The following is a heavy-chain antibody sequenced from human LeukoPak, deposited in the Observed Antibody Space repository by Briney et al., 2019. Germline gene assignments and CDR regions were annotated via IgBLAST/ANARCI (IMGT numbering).Heavy chain of an antibody. D-gene: IGHD6-13*01. CDR2: IYSGGST. J-gene: IGHJ4*02. Sequence: GGSLRLSCAASGFSFSSYAMSWVRQAPGKGLEWVSVIYSGGSTYYADSVKGRFTISRDNSKNTLYLQMNSLRAEDTAVYYCARDRGVYSRTLEDWGQGTLVTVSS. CDR3: ARDRGVYSRTLED. CDR1: GFSFSSYA. V-gene: IGHV3-66*01.